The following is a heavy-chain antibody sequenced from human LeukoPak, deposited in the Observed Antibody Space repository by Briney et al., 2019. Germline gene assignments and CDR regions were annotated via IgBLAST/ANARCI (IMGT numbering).Heavy chain of an antibody. CDR2: INHSGST. V-gene: IGHV4-34*01. J-gene: IGHJ5*02. Sequence: SETLSLTCAVYGGSFSGYYWSWIRQPPGKGLEWIGEINHSGSTNYNPSLKSRVTISVDTSKNQFSLKLSSVTAADTAVYYCARGSRALRLWLNWFDPWGQGTLVTVSS. CDR3: ARGSRALRLWLNWFDP. CDR1: GGSFSGYY. D-gene: IGHD2/OR15-2a*01.